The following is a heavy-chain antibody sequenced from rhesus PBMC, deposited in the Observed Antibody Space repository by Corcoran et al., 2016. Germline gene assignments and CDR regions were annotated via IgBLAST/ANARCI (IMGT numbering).Heavy chain of an antibody. CDR2: IYGSGSST. CDR1: GGRINNRY. V-gene: IGHV4-169*01. D-gene: IGHD4-35*01. Sequence: QLQLQESGPGLVKPSETLSLSCAVAGGRINNRYWSWIRRVPGEGLEGIGYIYGSGSSTKSNPSLESRVTLSVDTSKNQLSLRLSSVTAADTALYYCAKEEDYGNRGHRFDVWGPGVLITVSS. CDR3: AKEEDYGNRGHRFDV. J-gene: IGHJ5-1*01.